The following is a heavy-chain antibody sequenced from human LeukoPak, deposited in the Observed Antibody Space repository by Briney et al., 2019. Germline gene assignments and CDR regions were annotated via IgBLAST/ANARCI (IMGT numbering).Heavy chain of an antibody. CDR2: IYYSGST. CDR3: ARHRTGSYPVGFDP. V-gene: IGHV4-39*01. J-gene: IGHJ5*02. Sequence: PSETLSLTCTVSGASISSSRYYWAWIRQPPGKGLEWIGSIYYSGSTYYNPSLKSRVTISVDTSKNQFSLKLSSVTAADTAVYYCARHRTGSYPVGFDPWGQGTLVIVSS. CDR1: GASISSSRYY. D-gene: IGHD1-26*01.